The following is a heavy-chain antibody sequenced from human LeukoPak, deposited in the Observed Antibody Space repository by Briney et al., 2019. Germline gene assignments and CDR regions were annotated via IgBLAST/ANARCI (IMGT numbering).Heavy chain of an antibody. J-gene: IGHJ4*02. D-gene: IGHD3-3*01. Sequence: GGSLRLSCAASGFTFSSYSMNWVRQAPGKGLEWVSSISSSSSYIYYADSVKGRFTISGDNAKNSLYLQMNSLRAEDTAVYYCARASVNLLEWLLQAYYFDYWGQGTLVTVSS. CDR1: GFTFSSYS. CDR3: ARASVNLLEWLLQAYYFDY. V-gene: IGHV3-21*01. CDR2: ISSSSSYI.